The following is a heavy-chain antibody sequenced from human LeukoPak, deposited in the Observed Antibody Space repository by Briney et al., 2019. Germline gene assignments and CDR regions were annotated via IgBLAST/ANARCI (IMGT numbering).Heavy chain of an antibody. CDR1: GGSFSGYY. CDR2: INHSGST. D-gene: IGHD3-16*01. V-gene: IGHV4-34*01. J-gene: IGHJ4*02. Sequence: SETLSLTCAVYGGSFSGYYWSWIRQPPGKGLEWIGEINHSGSTNYNPSLKSRVTISVDTSKNQFSLKLSSVTAADTAVYYCASDDYVWGSNYWGQGTLVTVSS. CDR3: ASDDYVWGSNY.